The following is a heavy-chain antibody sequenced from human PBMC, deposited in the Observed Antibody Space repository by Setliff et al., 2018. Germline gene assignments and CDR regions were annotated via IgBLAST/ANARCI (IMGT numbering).Heavy chain of an antibody. CDR3: VRGGEGRDDSNSGS. Sequence: GGSLTLSCAASGFTFSSYAMSWVRQAPGKGLEWVSAISGSGGSTYYADSVKGRFTISRDNSKNTLYLQMNSLRAEDTAVYYCVRGGEGRDDSNSGSWGQGTLVTVSS. V-gene: IGHV3-23*01. CDR2: ISGSGGST. J-gene: IGHJ5*02. D-gene: IGHD2-21*02. CDR1: GFTFSSYA.